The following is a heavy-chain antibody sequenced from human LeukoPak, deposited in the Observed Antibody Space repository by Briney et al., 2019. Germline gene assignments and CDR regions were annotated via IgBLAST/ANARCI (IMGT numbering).Heavy chain of an antibody. CDR1: GFTFSTYS. CDR3: AKSGYSYGSSRTSAYYYYYMDV. D-gene: IGHD5-18*01. J-gene: IGHJ6*03. Sequence: PWGSLRLSCTASGFTFSTYSMNWVRQAPGKGLEWVAFIRYDGSNKYYADSVKGRFTISRDNSKNTLYLQMNSLRAEDTAVYYCAKSGYSYGSSRTSAYYYYYMDVRGKGTTVTISS. CDR2: IRYDGSNK. V-gene: IGHV3-30*02.